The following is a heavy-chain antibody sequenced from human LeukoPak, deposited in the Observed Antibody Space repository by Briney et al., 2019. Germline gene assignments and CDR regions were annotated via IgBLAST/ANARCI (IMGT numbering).Heavy chain of an antibody. D-gene: IGHD2-15*01. CDR2: ISNDGSHE. CDR1: GFTFTSYN. V-gene: IGHV3-30-3*01. Sequence: GKSLRLSCAASGFTFTSYNMHWVRQAPGKGLAWVAFISNDGSHEYYSDSVKGRFTISRDNAKNSLYLQMNSLRAEDTAVYYCARADCSGGSCYGEAFDYWGQGTLVTVSS. CDR3: ARADCSGGSCYGEAFDY. J-gene: IGHJ4*02.